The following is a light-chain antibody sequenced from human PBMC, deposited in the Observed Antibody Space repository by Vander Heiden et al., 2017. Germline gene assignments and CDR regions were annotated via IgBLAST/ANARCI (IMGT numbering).Light chain of an antibody. J-gene: IGKJ2*01. Sequence: DIQMTQSPSSLSASVGDRVTITCRASQSISTSLNWYQQKVGKTPKVLIYGGSSLQSGVPSRFSGSGSGTDFTLTISSLQPEDFATYYCQESYSSPYTFGQGTKLEIK. CDR1: QSISTS. V-gene: IGKV1-39*01. CDR3: QESYSSPYT. CDR2: GGS.